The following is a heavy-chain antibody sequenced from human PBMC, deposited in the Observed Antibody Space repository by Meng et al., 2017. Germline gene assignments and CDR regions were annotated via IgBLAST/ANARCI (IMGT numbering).Heavy chain of an antibody. V-gene: IGHV4-34*01. J-gene: IGHJ3*02. CDR2: INHSGST. CDR1: GGSFSGYY. Sequence: QWPLKQWGRCMLKPSGTLSLTCAVYGGSFSGYYWSWIRQPPGKGLEWIGEINHSGSTNYNPSLKSRVTISVDTSKNQFSLKLSSVTAADTAVYYCARGSGAYSSSWYSRNDAFDIWGQGTMVTVSS. D-gene: IGHD6-13*01. CDR3: ARGSGAYSSSWYSRNDAFDI.